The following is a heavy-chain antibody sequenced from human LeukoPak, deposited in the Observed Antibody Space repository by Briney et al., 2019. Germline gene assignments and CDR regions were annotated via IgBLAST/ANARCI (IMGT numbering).Heavy chain of an antibody. CDR3: AKHMVRGVTPLDY. V-gene: IGHV3-11*04. D-gene: IGHD3-10*01. CDR2: ISSSGSTI. Sequence: KPGGSLRLSCAASGFTFSDYYMSWIRQAPGRGLEWVSYISSSGSTIYYADSVKGRFTISRDNAKNSLYLQMNSLRAEDTAVYYCAKHMVRGVTPLDYWGQGTLVTVSS. J-gene: IGHJ4*02. CDR1: GFTFSDYY.